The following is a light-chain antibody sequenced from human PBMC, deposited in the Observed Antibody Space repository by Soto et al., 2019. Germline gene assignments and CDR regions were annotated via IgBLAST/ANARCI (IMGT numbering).Light chain of an antibody. J-gene: IGLJ1*01. CDR2: GNS. CDR1: SSKIGAGYD. V-gene: IGLV1-40*01. Sequence: QSVLTQPPSGAGAPGQRVTISCTGRSSKIGAGYDVHWYQQLPGTAPKLLIYGNSNRPSGVPDRFSGSKSGTSASLAITGLQAEDEADYYCQSYDSSLSGNYVFGTGTMVTVL. CDR3: QSYDSSLSGNYV.